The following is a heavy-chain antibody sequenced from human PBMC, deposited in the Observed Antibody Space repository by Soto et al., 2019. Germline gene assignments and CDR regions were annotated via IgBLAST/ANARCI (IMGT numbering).Heavy chain of an antibody. Sequence: PGGSLRLSCLASGFTFSDFAMTWVRDVPGRGLEWVASLDGAGGSTYYADSVKGRITISGDNSKNTLYLQMNSLRAEDTAVYYCAKEVRYILTGSDYYGMDVWGQGTTVTVSS. CDR2: LDGAGGST. V-gene: IGHV3-23*01. D-gene: IGHD3-9*01. CDR1: GFTFSDFA. CDR3: AKEVRYILTGSDYYGMDV. J-gene: IGHJ6*02.